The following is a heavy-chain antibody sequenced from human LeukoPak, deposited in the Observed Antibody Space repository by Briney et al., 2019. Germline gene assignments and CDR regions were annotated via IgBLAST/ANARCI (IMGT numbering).Heavy chain of an antibody. J-gene: IGHJ4*02. CDR2: IRSKAYGGTT. CDR3: TSYDILTGLGDPFDY. V-gene: IGHV3-49*04. Sequence: GGSLRLSCAASGFTFSNHGMNWVRQAPGKGLEWVGFIRSKAYGGTTEYAASVKGRFTISRDDSKSIAYLQMNSLKTEDTAVYYCTSYDILTGLGDPFDYWGQGTLVTVSS. D-gene: IGHD3-9*01. CDR1: GFTFSNHG.